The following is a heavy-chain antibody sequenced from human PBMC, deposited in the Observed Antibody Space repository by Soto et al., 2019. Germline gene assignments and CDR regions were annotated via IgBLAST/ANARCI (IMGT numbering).Heavy chain of an antibody. D-gene: IGHD3-10*01. J-gene: IGHJ6*02. CDR3: ARGTMVRGVISWTGCHYYGIDV. Sequence: SETLSLTCAVYGGSFSGYYWSWIRQPPGKGLEWIGEINHSGSTNYNPSLKSRVTISVDTSHNQFSLKLSSVTAADTAVYYCARGTMVRGVISWTGCHYYGIDVWGQGTTVT. CDR1: GGSFSGYY. CDR2: INHSGST. V-gene: IGHV4-34*01.